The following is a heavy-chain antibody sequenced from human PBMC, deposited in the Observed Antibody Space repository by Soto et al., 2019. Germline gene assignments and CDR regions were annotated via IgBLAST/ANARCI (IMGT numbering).Heavy chain of an antibody. J-gene: IGHJ5*02. Sequence: EVQLMESGGGLVQPGGSLRLSCAASGFTFTSYWMHWVRQAPGKGLVWVSRINSDGSGTVYVDSVKGRFTISRDNAKNTLYLQMNSLRAEDTAVYYCTRSITGYSYADTWGQGTLVTVSS. CDR2: INSDGSGT. D-gene: IGHD5-18*01. CDR1: GFTFTSYW. V-gene: IGHV3-74*01. CDR3: TRSITGYSYADT.